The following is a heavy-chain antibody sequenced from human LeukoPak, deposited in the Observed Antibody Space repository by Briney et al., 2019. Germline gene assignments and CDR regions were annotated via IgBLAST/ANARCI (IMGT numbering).Heavy chain of an antibody. CDR2: ISYEGRNK. CDR1: GFTFSSYA. J-gene: IGHJ3*02. V-gene: IGHV3-30*04. D-gene: IGHD6-19*01. CDR3: ARLRISGWLDAFDI. Sequence: PGGSLRLSCAASGFTFSSYAMHWVRQAPGKGLEWVAVISYEGRNKYHADSVKGRFSISRDNSKNTLSLQMNSLRAEDTAVYYCARLRISGWLDAFDIWGQGTMVTVSS.